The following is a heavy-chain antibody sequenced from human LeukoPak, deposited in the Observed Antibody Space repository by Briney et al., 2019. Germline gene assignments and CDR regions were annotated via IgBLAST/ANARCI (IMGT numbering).Heavy chain of an antibody. V-gene: IGHV3-48*03. CDR2: ISRSGNII. CDR1: GFTFSSYE. D-gene: IGHD2-15*01. CDR3: AKARGYCSGGTCYSGFDY. J-gene: IGHJ4*02. Sequence: GGSLRLSCAASGFTFSSYEMNWVRQAPGKGLEWVSYISRSGNIIYYADSVKGRFTISRDNSKNTLYLQMNSLRAEDTAVYYCAKARGYCSGGTCYSGFDYWGQGTLVTVSS.